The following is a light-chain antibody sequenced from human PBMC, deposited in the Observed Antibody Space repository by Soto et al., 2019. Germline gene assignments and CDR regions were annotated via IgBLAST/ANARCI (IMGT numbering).Light chain of an antibody. CDR3: QQRSNWPPKLT. J-gene: IGKJ4*01. Sequence: EIVLTQSPATLSLSPGERATVSCRASQSVSRYLAWYQQKPGQAPRLLIYDASNRATGIPARFSGSGSGTAFTLTISSLEPEDFAVYYCQQRSNWPPKLTFGGGTKVEIK. CDR2: DAS. V-gene: IGKV3-11*01. CDR1: QSVSRY.